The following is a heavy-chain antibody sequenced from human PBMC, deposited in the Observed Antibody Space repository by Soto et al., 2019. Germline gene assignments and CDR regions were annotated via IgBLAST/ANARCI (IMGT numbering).Heavy chain of an antibody. CDR1: GFTFSSYE. J-gene: IGHJ5*02. CDR2: ISSSGSTI. Sequence: GGSLRLSCAASGFTFSSYEMNWVRQAPGKGLEWVSYISSSGSTIYYADSVKGRFTISRDNAKNSLYLQMNSLRAEDTAVYYCARAPSSSPEFDPWGQGTLVTVSS. D-gene: IGHD6-6*01. V-gene: IGHV3-48*03. CDR3: ARAPSSSPEFDP.